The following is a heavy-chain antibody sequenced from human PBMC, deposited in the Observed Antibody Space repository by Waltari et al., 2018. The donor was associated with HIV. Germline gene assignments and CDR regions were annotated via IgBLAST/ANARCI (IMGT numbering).Heavy chain of an antibody. Sequence: EAQLMESGGGLVKPGGSLRLSCEASNFTFSSYTMNWVRQAPGKGLEGVASSSATSSFIYYVDSVKGRFTISRDNAKNCLYLQMNSLRAEDTAVYFCARDNAHRWANNWFDPWGQGTLVTVSS. CDR3: ARDNAHRWANNWFDP. D-gene: IGHD2-8*01. J-gene: IGHJ5*02. V-gene: IGHV3-21*02. CDR2: SSATSSFI. CDR1: NFTFSSYT.